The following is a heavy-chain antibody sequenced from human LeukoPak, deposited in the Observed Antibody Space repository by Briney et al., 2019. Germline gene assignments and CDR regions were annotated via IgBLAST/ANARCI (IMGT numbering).Heavy chain of an antibody. CDR2: VAVSVNKT. D-gene: IGHD5-12*01. J-gene: IGHJ4*02. CDR1: GFNFSSYW. Sequence: GGSLRLSCAASGFNFSSYWMHWVRQAPGKGLVWISVVAVSVNKTSYAEYVKGRFTISRDNATNTLYLQMNSLRAEDTAAFYCGRGRPRGYSGYVIDYWGQGTPITVSS. CDR3: GRGRPRGYSGYVIDY. V-gene: IGHV3-74*01.